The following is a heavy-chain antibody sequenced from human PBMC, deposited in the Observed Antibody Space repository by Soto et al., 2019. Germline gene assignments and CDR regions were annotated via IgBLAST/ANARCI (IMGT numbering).Heavy chain of an antibody. J-gene: IGHJ4*02. D-gene: IGHD2-21*02. CDR1: GFSVRTNY. CDR3: ARAGVTPDFFDF. CDR2: FESGGSI. Sequence: EVQVVETGGGLIQPGGPLRLSCAASGFSVRTNYMSWVRQAPGKGLEWVSVFESGGSIYYADSVKGRFIISRDYAKNTVYPQMHSLRAEDTAVYYCARAGVTPDFFDFWGQGTLVTVSS. V-gene: IGHV3-53*02.